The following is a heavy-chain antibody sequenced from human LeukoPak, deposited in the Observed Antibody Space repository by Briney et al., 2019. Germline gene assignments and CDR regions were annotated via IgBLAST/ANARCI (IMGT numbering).Heavy chain of an antibody. V-gene: IGHV4-59*01. CDR2: IYNSGST. D-gene: IGHD5-24*01. CDR3: ARLRRDGYNPDDY. Sequence: SETLSLTCTVSGGSISTYYWSWIRQSPGKGLEWIGYIYNSGSTSYSPSLKSRVTISVDTSKNQFSLRLTSVTAADTAVYYCARLRRDGYNPDDYWGQGTLVTVSS. CDR1: GGSISTYY. J-gene: IGHJ4*02.